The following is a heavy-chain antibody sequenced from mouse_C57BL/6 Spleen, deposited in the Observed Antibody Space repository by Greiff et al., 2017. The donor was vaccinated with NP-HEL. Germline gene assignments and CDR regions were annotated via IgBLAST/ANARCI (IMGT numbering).Heavy chain of an antibody. CDR1: GYTFTSYW. D-gene: IGHD1-1*01. CDR2: IDPSDSYT. Sequence: QVQLQQPGAELVRPGTSVKLSCKASGYTFTSYWMHWVKQRPGQGLEWIGVIDPSDSYTNYNQKFKGKATLTVDTSSSTAYMQLSSLTSEDSAVYYCARRGRVVAHYFDYWGQGTTLTVSS. J-gene: IGHJ2*01. CDR3: ARRGRVVAHYFDY. V-gene: IGHV1-59*01.